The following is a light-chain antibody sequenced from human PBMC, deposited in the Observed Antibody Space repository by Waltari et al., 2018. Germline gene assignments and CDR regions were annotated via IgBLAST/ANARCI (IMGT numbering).Light chain of an antibody. J-gene: IGKJ1*01. Sequence: EIVLTQSPGTLSLSPGERAPLSCRTSQRVSRTLAWYQQKPGQAPRLLIYGASTRATGIPERFSGGGSGTDFSLTISRLEAEDFAVYYCQHYVSLPATFGQGTKVEIK. CDR3: QHYVSLPAT. V-gene: IGKV3-20*01. CDR1: QRVSRT. CDR2: GAS.